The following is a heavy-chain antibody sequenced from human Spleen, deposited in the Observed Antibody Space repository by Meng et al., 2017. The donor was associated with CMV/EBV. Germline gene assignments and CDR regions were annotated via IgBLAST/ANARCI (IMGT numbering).Heavy chain of an antibody. CDR2: ISGSGGST. D-gene: IGHD2-21*01. J-gene: IGHJ4*02. CDR3: ARVMRRHIVVVIAIGVDY. CDR1: GFTFSRYA. Sequence: GESLKISCAASGFTFSRYAMTWVRQAPGKGLQWVSTISGSGGSTYYADSVKGRFTISRDNSKNSLYLQMNSLRAEDTAVYYCARVMRRHIVVVIAIGVDYWGQGTLVTVSS. V-gene: IGHV3-23*01.